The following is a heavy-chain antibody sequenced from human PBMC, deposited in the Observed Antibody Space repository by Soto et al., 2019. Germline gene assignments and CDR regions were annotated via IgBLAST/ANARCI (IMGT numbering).Heavy chain of an antibody. CDR3: AGRYCTNGVCYTNYYYYMDV. D-gene: IGHD2-8*01. CDR2: ITTSGGNT. Sequence: EVQLLESGGGLVQPGGSLRLSCAASGFTFSSYALSWVRQAPGKGLEWGSTITTSGGNTYYADSVKGRFTISRDNSKNTLYLQMNSLRAEDTAVYYCAGRYCTNGVCYTNYYYYMDVWGKGTTVTVSS. V-gene: IGHV3-23*01. CDR1: GFTFSSYA. J-gene: IGHJ6*03.